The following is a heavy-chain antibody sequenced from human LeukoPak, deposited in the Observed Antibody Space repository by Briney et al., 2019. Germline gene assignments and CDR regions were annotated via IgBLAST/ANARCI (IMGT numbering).Heavy chain of an antibody. CDR3: AKGGYCSSTSCYALPDY. D-gene: IGHD2-2*01. V-gene: IGHV3-33*06. Sequence: PGGSLRLSCAASGFTFSSYGMHWVRQAPGKGLEWVAVIWYDGSNKYYADSVKGRFTISRDNSKNTLYLQMNSLRAEDTAVYYCAKGGYCSSTSCYALPDYWGQGTLVTVSS. CDR1: GFTFSSYG. CDR2: IWYDGSNK. J-gene: IGHJ4*02.